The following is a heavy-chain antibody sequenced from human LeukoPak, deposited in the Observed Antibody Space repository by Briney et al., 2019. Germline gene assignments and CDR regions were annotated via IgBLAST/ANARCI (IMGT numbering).Heavy chain of an antibody. CDR2: IRYDGSNK. CDR1: GFTFSSYG. D-gene: IGHD4-17*01. J-gene: IGHJ4*02. Sequence: GGSLRLSCAASGFTFSSYGMHWVRQAPGKGLEWVAFIRYDGSNKYYADSVKGRFTISRDNSKNTLYLQMNSLRAEDTAVYYCAKVEGNGDYVFDCWGQGTLVTVSS. CDR3: AKVEGNGDYVFDC. V-gene: IGHV3-30*02.